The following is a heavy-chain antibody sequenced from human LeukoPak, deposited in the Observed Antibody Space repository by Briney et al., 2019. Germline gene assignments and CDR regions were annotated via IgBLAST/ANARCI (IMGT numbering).Heavy chain of an antibody. CDR1: GGSISSGGYS. J-gene: IGHJ5*02. Sequence: PSETLSLTCAVSGGSISSGGYSWSWIRQPPGKGLEWIGYIYHSGSTYYNPSLKSRVTISVDRSKNQFSLKLSSVTAADTAVYYCARGPGALYNWFDPWGQGTLVTVSS. CDR3: ARGPGALYNWFDP. V-gene: IGHV4-30-2*01. CDR2: IYHSGST.